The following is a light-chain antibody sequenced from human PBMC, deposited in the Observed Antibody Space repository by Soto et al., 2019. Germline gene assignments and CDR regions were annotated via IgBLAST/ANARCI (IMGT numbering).Light chain of an antibody. V-gene: IGKV3-15*01. J-gene: IGKJ2*01. CDR2: GAS. Sequence: EIVMTQSPATLSVSPGESATLSCRASPSISSELAWYQQKPGQPPRLLIYGASTRATGVPARFTGSGSGSDFTITISGLQSDDFAVSYCQQGHNWPLTFGQGTRLEI. CDR3: QQGHNWPLT. CDR1: PSISSE.